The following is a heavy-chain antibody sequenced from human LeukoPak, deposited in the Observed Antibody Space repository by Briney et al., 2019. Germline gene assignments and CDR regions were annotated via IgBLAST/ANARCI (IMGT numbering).Heavy chain of an antibody. CDR1: GLTFSSNS. CDR3: ARVGAASYYYYGMDV. D-gene: IGHD1-26*01. V-gene: IGHV3-21*04. CDR2: ITSSSSYS. J-gene: IGHJ6*02. Sequence: PGGSLRLSCAASGLTFSSNSMNWVRQAPGKGLEWVSSITSSSSYSFYADSVKGRFTISRDNAKNSLYLQMNSLRAEDTAVYYCARVGAASYYYYGMDVWGQGTTVTVSS.